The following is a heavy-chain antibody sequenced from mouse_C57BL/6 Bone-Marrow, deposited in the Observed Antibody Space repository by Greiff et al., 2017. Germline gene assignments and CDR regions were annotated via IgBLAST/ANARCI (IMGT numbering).Heavy chain of an antibody. CDR3: VVIGFDY. CDR2: INPGSGGT. D-gene: IGHD2-2*01. V-gene: IGHV1-54*01. J-gene: IGHJ2*01. CDR1: GYAFTNYW. Sequence: VQLQQSGAELVRPGTSVKLSCKASGYAFTNYWIEWVKQRPGQGLEWIGVINPGSGGTNYNEKFKGKATLTADKSSSTAYMQLSILTSEDSAVYFCVVIGFDYWGQGTTLTVSS.